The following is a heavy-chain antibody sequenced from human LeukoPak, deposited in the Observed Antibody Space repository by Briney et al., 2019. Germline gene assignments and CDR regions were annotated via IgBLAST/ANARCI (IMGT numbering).Heavy chain of an antibody. V-gene: IGHV4-61*01. CDR2: IYYSGST. J-gene: IGHJ4*02. Sequence: SETLSLTCTVSGGSISSSSYYWRWIRQPPGKGLEWIGYIYYSGSTNYNPSLKSRVTISVDTSKNQFSLKLSSVTAADTAVYYCARAPNPWGQGTLVTVSA. CDR3: ARAPNP. CDR1: GGSISSSSYY.